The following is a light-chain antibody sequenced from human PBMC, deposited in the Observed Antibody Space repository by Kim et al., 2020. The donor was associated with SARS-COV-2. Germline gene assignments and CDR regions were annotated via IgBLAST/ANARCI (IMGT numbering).Light chain of an antibody. CDR3: QQYGSSPYT. V-gene: IGKV3-20*01. CDR2: GAS. CDR1: QTVRSSY. Sequence: PGERATLSCRASQTVRSSYLAWYQQKPGQPPRLLIYGASIRATGIPDRFSGSGSGTDFTLTISRLEPEDFAVFYCQQYGSSPYTFGQGTKLEI. J-gene: IGKJ2*01.